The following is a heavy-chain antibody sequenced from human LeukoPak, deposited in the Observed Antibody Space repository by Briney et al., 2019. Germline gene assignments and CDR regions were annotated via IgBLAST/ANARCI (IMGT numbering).Heavy chain of an antibody. Sequence: GGSLRLSCAASGFTFSDYWMDWVRQSPGKGLEWVANIKPDGSEIYYVDSVRGRFTISRDNAKNALYLQMDSLRAEDAAVYYCTRSLDYWGQGTLVTVSS. V-gene: IGHV3-7*02. CDR3: TRSLDY. CDR2: IKPDGSEI. J-gene: IGHJ4*02. D-gene: IGHD2-15*01. CDR1: GFTFSDYW.